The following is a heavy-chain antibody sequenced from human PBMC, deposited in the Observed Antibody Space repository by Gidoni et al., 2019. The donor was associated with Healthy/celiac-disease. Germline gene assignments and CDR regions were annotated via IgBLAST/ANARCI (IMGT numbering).Heavy chain of an antibody. Sequence: QVQLVQSGAEVKKPGASVKVSCKASGYTFTSYDINWVRQATGQGFEWMGWMNPNSGNTGYAQKFQGRGTMTRNTSISTAYMELSGLRSEDTAVYYCARGLVDYGDCNWFDPWGQGTLVTVSS. CDR3: ARGLVDYGDCNWFDP. CDR2: MNPNSGNT. V-gene: IGHV1-8*01. CDR1: GYTFTSYD. J-gene: IGHJ5*02. D-gene: IGHD4-17*01.